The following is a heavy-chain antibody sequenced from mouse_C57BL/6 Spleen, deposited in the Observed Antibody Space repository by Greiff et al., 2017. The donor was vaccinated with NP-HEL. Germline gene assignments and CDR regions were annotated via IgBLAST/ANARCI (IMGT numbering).Heavy chain of an antibody. V-gene: IGHV5-9-1*02. J-gene: IGHJ3*01. CDR3: TRGDSWFAY. CDR2: ISSGGDYI. Sequence: EVKLMESGEGLVKPGGSLKLSCAASGFTFSSYAMSWVRQTPEKRLEWVAYISSGGDYIYYADTVKGRFTISRDNARNTLYLQMSSLKSEDTAMYYCTRGDSWFAYWGQGTLVTVSA. CDR1: GFTFSSYA.